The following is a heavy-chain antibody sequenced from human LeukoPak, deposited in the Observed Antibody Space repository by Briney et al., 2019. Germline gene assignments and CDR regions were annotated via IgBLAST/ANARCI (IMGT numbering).Heavy chain of an antibody. Sequence: SETLSLTCTVSGGSISSYYWSWIRQPPGKGLEWIGYIYYSGSTNYNPSLKSRVTISVDTSKNQFSLKLSSVTAADTAVYYCAGVSSSIAAPNDYWGQGTLVTVSS. CDR2: IYYSGST. D-gene: IGHD6-6*01. J-gene: IGHJ4*02. CDR3: AGVSSSIAAPNDY. V-gene: IGHV4-59*12. CDR1: GGSISSYY.